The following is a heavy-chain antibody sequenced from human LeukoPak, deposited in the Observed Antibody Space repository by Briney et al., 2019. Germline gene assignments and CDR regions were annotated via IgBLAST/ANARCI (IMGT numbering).Heavy chain of an antibody. Sequence: SGPTLVKPTQTLTLTCTFSGFSLSTSGVGVGWIRQPPGKALEWLALIYWNDDKRYSPSLKSRLTITKDTSKNQVVLTMTNMDPADTATYYCAHRAITMIEDWFDPWGQGTLVTVSS. CDR3: AHRAITMIEDWFDP. CDR1: GFSLSTSGVG. D-gene: IGHD3-22*01. J-gene: IGHJ5*02. V-gene: IGHV2-5*01. CDR2: IYWNDDK.